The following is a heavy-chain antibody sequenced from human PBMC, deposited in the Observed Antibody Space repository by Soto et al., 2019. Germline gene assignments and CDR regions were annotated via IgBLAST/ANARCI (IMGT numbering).Heavy chain of an antibody. Sequence: PGGSLRLSCAASGFTFSSYGMHWVRQAPGKGLEWVAVISYDGSNKYYADSVKGRFTISRDNSKNTLYLQMNSLRAEDTAVYYCAKVPLLGGSYNSWGMDVWGQGTTVTVSS. D-gene: IGHD1-26*01. CDR1: GFTFSSYG. V-gene: IGHV3-30*18. J-gene: IGHJ6*02. CDR2: ISYDGSNK. CDR3: AKVPLLGGSYNSWGMDV.